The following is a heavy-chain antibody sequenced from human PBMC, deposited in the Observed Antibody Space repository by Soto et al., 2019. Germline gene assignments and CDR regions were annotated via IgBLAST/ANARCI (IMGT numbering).Heavy chain of an antibody. CDR1: GYTFTSYA. J-gene: IGHJ4*02. Sequence: ASVKVSCKASGYTFTSYAITWVRQAPGQGLEWMGWISGYNGNTKYAQKLQGRVTMTTDTSTSTAYMEMRSLRSDDTAVYYCARVLEWLLSDFDYWGQGTLVTVSS. CDR2: ISGYNGNT. V-gene: IGHV1-18*04. D-gene: IGHD3-3*01. CDR3: ARVLEWLLSDFDY.